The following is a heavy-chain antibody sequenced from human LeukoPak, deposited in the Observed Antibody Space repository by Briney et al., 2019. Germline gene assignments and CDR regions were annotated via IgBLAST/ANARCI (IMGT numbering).Heavy chain of an antibody. V-gene: IGHV1-2*02. J-gene: IGHJ4*02. CDR3: ARALFRQKNYFDY. CDR1: GYTFTGYY. CDR2: INPNSGGT. Sequence: ASVKVSCKASGYTFTGYYMHWVRQAPGQGLEWMGWINPNSGGTNYAQKFQGRVTMTRDTSISTAYMELSRLRSDDTAVYYCARALFRQKNYFDYWGQGTLVTVSS.